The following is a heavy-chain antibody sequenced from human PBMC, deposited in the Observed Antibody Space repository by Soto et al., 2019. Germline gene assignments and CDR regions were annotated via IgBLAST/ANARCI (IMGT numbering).Heavy chain of an antibody. Sequence: QVQLQESGPGLVKPSETLSLTCTVSGGSITGYYWTWIRQPPGKGLEWIGYVFYKGNTNYNPSLKSRVTISVDTSANQFSLRLSSVTAADTAVYYCARYGDSFGFTDYWGQGALVTVSS. J-gene: IGHJ4*02. V-gene: IGHV4-59*01. CDR1: GGSITGYY. D-gene: IGHD5-18*01. CDR3: ARYGDSFGFTDY. CDR2: VFYKGNT.